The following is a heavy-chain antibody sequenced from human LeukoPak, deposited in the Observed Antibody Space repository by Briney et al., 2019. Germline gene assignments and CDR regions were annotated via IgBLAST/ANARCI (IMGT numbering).Heavy chain of an antibody. D-gene: IGHD3-3*01. CDR1: GGTFSSYA. J-gene: IGHJ4*02. Sequence: SVKVSCKASGGTFSSYAISWVRQAPGQGLEWMGRIIPIFGIANYAQKFQGRVTITADKSTSSAYMELSSLRSEDTAVYYCASQYYDFWYWGQGTLGTVSS. V-gene: IGHV1-69*04. CDR2: IIPIFGIA. CDR3: ASQYYDFWY.